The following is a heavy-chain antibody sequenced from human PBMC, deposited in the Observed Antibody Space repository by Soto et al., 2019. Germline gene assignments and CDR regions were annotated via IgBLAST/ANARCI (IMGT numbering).Heavy chain of an antibody. V-gene: IGHV3-9*01. Sequence: DVQLVESGGGLVQPGRSLRLSCAASGFTFDDYAMHWVRQAPGKGLEWVSGISWNSGSIGYADSVKGRFTISRDNAKNSLYLQMNSLRAEDTALYYCAKDAEPIVVVVAATHFDYWGQGTLVTVSS. D-gene: IGHD2-15*01. CDR3: AKDAEPIVVVVAATHFDY. CDR1: GFTFDDYA. J-gene: IGHJ4*02. CDR2: ISWNSGSI.